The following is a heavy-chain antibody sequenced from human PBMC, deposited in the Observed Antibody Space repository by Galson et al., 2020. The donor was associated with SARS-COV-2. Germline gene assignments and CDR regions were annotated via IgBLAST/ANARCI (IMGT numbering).Heavy chain of an antibody. V-gene: IGHV4-34*01. Sequence: SETLSLTCAVYGGSFSGYYWSWIRQPPGKGLEWIGEINSSGSTNYNPSLKSRVTISVDTSKNHFSLKLSSVTAADTAVYYCAREENFFLVGTATRMCYFDGWGRGTLATVSS. D-gene: IGHD2-21*02. CDR1: GGSFSGYY. CDR2: INSSGST. J-gene: IGHJ4*02. CDR3: AREENFFLVGTATRMCYFDG.